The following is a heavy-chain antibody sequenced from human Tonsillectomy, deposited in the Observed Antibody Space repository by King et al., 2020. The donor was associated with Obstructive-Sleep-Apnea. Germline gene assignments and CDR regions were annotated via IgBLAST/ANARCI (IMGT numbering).Heavy chain of an antibody. V-gene: IGHV3-43D*03. J-gene: IGHJ4*02. CDR2: ITWDGGST. CDR1: GFTFDDYA. D-gene: IGHD3-22*01. Sequence: VQLVESGGVVVQSGGSLRLSCVASGFTFDDYAMHWVRQAPGKGLEWVSLITWDGGSTHYTDSVKGRFTISRDNSENSLYLQMNSLRPEDTALYYCARGPDYYDSTGYFHYWGQGTLVTVSS. CDR3: ARGPDYYDSTGYFHY.